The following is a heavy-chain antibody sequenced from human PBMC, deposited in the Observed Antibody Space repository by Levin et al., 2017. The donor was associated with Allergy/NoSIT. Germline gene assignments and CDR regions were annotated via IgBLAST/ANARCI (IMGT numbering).Heavy chain of an antibody. CDR3: SASRGPVYGAFEDY. J-gene: IGHJ4*02. CDR2: VAANSHDYAT. D-gene: IGHD4/OR15-4a*01. V-gene: IGHV3-73*01. Sequence: GGSLRLSCAASGITFSASTIHWVRQASGKGLEWLGRVAANSHDYATTSAASVRGRFTISRDDSKNAAYLQMNSLRSDDTAVYYCSASRGPVYGAFEDYWGQGTLVTVSS. CDR1: GITFSAST.